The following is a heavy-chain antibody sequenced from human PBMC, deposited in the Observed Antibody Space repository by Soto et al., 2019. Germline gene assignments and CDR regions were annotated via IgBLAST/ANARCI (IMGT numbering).Heavy chain of an antibody. V-gene: IGHV3-48*02. Sequence: EVQLVESGGGLVQPGGSLRLSCAASGFTFSSYSMNWVRQAPGKGLEWVSYISSSSSTIYYADSVKGRFTISRDNVKNSLYLQMNSLRDEDTAVYYCAREGSSWYRDAFDIWGQGTMVTVSS. CDR2: ISSSSSTI. J-gene: IGHJ3*02. CDR3: AREGSSWYRDAFDI. D-gene: IGHD6-13*01. CDR1: GFTFSSYS.